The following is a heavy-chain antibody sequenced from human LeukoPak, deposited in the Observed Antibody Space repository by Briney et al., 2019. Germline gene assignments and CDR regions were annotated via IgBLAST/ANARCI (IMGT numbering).Heavy chain of an antibody. D-gene: IGHD1-26*01. CDR3: ARDQEYSGSYYRYFDF. J-gene: IGHJ4*02. CDR2: IYSRGLTRGST. V-gene: IGHV4-61*08. Sequence: SETLSLTCTVSGGSTSSGGYYWSWIRQPPGKGLEWIGYIYSRGLTRGSTNYNPSLKSRVTLSVDTSKNQFSLKLSSVTAADTAVYYCARDQEYSGSYYRYFDFWGQGALVTVSS. CDR1: GGSTSSGGYY.